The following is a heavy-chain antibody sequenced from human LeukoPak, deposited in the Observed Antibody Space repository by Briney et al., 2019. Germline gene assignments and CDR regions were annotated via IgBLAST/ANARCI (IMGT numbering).Heavy chain of an antibody. Sequence: PGGSLRLSCAASGFTFSSYAMHWVRQAPGKGLEWVAFIRYDGSNKYYADSVKGRFTISRDNSKNTLYLQMNSLRAEDTAVYYCAFGYCSSTSCYYYYYMDVWGKGTTVTISS. CDR3: AFGYCSSTSCYYYYYMDV. J-gene: IGHJ6*03. D-gene: IGHD2-2*01. CDR1: GFTFSSYA. CDR2: IRYDGSNK. V-gene: IGHV3-30*02.